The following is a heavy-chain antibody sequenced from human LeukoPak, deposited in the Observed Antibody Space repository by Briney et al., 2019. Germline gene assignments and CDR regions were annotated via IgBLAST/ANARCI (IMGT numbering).Heavy chain of an antibody. D-gene: IGHD4-17*01. J-gene: IGHJ4*02. CDR1: GYTFTSYG. CDR2: ISAYNGNT. Sequence: ASVKVSCKASGYTFTSYGISWVRQAPGQGLEWMGWISAYNGNTNYAQKLQGRVTMTTDTSTSTAYMELRSLRSDDTAVYCCARVRSLDYEYYFDYWGQGTLVTVSS. CDR3: ARVRSLDYEYYFDY. V-gene: IGHV1-18*01.